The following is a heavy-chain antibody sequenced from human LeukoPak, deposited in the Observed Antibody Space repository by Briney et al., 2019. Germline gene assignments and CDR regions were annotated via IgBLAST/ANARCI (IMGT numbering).Heavy chain of an antibody. CDR1: SGSISSSGYY. CDR2: FYYNGDT. Sequence: PSETLSLTCTVSSGSISSSGYYWGWIRQSPENGLEWIGSFYYNGDTYYNPSLKNRVIISVDRSKNQFSLKLSSVTAADTAVYYCARRWIAARRGSGYFDYWGQGTLVTVSS. V-gene: IGHV4-39*01. D-gene: IGHD6-6*01. J-gene: IGHJ4*02. CDR3: ARRWIAARRGSGYFDY.